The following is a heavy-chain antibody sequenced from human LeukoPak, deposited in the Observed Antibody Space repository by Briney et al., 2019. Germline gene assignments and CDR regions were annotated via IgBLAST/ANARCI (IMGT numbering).Heavy chain of an antibody. J-gene: IGHJ4*02. CDR3: ARDYGGPHYFDY. Sequence: GGSLRLSCAASGFTVSSNYMSWVRQAPGKGLEWLSSITSASTNYIYYADSVKGRFTISRDDAKNSLYLQMDSLRAEDTAIYYCARDYGGPHYFDYWGQGTLVTVSS. V-gene: IGHV3-21*01. CDR2: ITSASTNYI. CDR1: GFTVSSNY. D-gene: IGHD2-15*01.